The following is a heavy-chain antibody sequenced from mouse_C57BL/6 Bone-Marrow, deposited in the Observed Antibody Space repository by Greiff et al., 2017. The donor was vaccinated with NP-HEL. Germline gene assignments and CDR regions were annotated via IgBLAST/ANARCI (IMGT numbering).Heavy chain of an antibody. CDR1: GYSFTSYY. CDR3: ARKYDYDRTWFAY. CDR2: IYPGSGNT. Sequence: VRLVESGPELVKPGASVKISCKASGYSFTSYYIHWVKQRPGQGLEWIGWIYPGSGNTKYNEKFKGKATLTADTSSSTAYMQLSSLTSEDSAVYYCARKYDYDRTWFAYWGQGTLVTVSA. J-gene: IGHJ3*01. V-gene: IGHV1-66*01. D-gene: IGHD2-4*01.